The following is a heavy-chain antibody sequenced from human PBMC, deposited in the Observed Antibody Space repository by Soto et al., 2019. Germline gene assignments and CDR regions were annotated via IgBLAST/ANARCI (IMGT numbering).Heavy chain of an antibody. D-gene: IGHD2-15*01. V-gene: IGHV3-30*18. CDR2: ISYDGSNK. Sequence: PGGSLRLSCAASGFTFSSYGMHWVRQAPGKGLEWVAVISYDGSNKYYADSVKGRFTISRDNSKNTLYLQMNSLRAEDTAVYYCAKDLGYCSGGSCPNWFGPWGQGTLVTVSS. CDR1: GFTFSSYG. J-gene: IGHJ5*02. CDR3: AKDLGYCSGGSCPNWFGP.